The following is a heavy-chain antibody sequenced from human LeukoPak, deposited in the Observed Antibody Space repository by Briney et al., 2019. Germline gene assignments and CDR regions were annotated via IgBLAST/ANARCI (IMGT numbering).Heavy chain of an antibody. CDR2: IYYSGST. Sequence: ASETLSLTCTVSGGSISSYYWSWVRQPPGKGLEWHGFIYYSGSTNYNPSLKSRVPISVDTSKNQFSLKLSSVTAAVTAVYYCAKHFEEVRGNYYSDGMDVWGQGTTVTVSS. CDR1: GGSISSYY. J-gene: IGHJ6*02. D-gene: IGHD3-10*01. V-gene: IGHV4-59*08. CDR3: AKHFEEVRGNYYSDGMDV.